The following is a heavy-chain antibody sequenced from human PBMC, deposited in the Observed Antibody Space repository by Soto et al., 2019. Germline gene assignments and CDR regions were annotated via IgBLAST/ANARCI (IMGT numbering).Heavy chain of an antibody. V-gene: IGHV3-23*01. CDR3: AKATRNADYYYYYMDV. CDR2: ISASGGGT. D-gene: IGHD1-1*01. J-gene: IGHJ6*03. Sequence: GGSLRLSCAASGFTFSNYAMTWVRQAPGKGLEWVSLISASGGGTYQADSVKGRFTISRDKSKNTLYLQMNSLRAEDTAVYYCAKATRNADYYYYYMDVWGKGTTVTVSS. CDR1: GFTFSNYA.